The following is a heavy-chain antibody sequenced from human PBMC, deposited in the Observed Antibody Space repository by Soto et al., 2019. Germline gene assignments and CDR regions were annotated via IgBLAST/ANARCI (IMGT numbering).Heavy chain of an antibody. J-gene: IGHJ6*02. V-gene: IGHV3-53*01. Sequence: PWGSLRLSCAASGFNVSSNYMTCVRRAPWKGLEWVSLLYRGGNKYYADSVKGRFTISRDNSKNTLYLQMNSLKAEDTAVYYCARDSALTFNGLDVWGRGTTVTVSS. CDR1: GFNVSSNY. CDR3: ARDSALTFNGLDV. CDR2: LYRGGNK. D-gene: IGHD3-3*02.